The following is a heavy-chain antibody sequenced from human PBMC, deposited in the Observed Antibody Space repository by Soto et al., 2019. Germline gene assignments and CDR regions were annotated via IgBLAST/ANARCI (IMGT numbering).Heavy chain of an antibody. V-gene: IGHV1-46*01. CDR3: ARSSGGNFGIIIEGSNWFDP. D-gene: IGHD3-3*01. CDR1: GDTFSSYY. J-gene: IGHJ5*02. Sequence: GASVKVSWKGPGDTFSSYYLNWVLECPGQGLEWVGVINPHGGSTKYAQKFQGRITMTRDTSRSTVYMELSSLRSDDTAIYYCARSSGGNFGIIIEGSNWFDPWGQGTLVTVSS. CDR2: INPHGGST.